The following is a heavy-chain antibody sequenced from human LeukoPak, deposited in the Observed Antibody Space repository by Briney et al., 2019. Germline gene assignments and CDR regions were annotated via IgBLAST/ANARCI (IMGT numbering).Heavy chain of an antibody. CDR1: GFTFSSSW. V-gene: IGHV3-7*04. CDR3: ARNYGGNSAG. CDR2: IEQDGSEK. J-gene: IGHJ4*02. Sequence: GGSLRLTCAASGFTFSSSWMSWVRLAPGKGLEWVANIEQDGSEKYYVDSVKGRFTISRDNAKNSLYLQMNSLRDEDTAVYYCARNYGGNSAGWGQGTLVTVSS. D-gene: IGHD4-23*01.